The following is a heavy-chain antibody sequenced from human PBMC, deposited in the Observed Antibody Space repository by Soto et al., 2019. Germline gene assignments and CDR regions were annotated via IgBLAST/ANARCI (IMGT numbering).Heavy chain of an antibody. CDR3: AKDRPKLWYFDL. V-gene: IGHV3-23*01. CDR1: GFTFSIYA. J-gene: IGHJ2*01. D-gene: IGHD3-16*01. CDR2: INSSGGST. Sequence: PGGSLRLSCAASGFTFSIYAMTWCRQAPGKGLEWVSAINSSGGSTYCADSVKGRFTISRDNSKNTLYLQGNSLRVEDTAVYYCAKDRPKLWYFDLWGRGTLVTVSS.